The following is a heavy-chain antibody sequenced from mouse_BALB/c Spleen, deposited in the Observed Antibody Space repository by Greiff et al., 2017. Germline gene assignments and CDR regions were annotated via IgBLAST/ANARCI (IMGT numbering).Heavy chain of an antibody. CDR1: GYTFTDYN. D-gene: IGHD3-2*01. CDR2: INPNNGGT. Sequence: VHVKQSGPELVKPGASVKIPCKASGYTFTDYNMDWVKQSHGKSLEWIGDINPNNGGTIYNQKFKGKATLTVDKSSSTAYMELRSLTSEDTAVYYCARLDSSGYYFDYWGQGTTLTVSS. CDR3: ARLDSSGYYFDY. V-gene: IGHV1-18*01. J-gene: IGHJ2*01.